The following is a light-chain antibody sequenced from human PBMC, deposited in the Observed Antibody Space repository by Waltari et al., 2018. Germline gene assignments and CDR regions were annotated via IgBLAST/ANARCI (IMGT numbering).Light chain of an antibody. CDR3: QQYGSSSWT. CDR1: QSVSSSY. V-gene: IGKV3-20*01. Sequence: EIVLTQSPGTLSLSPGERATLSCRASQSVSSSYLAWYQQKPGQAPRLLLYGASSRATGIPDRFSGSGSGTDFTLTISRLEPEDFAVYYCQQYGSSSWTFGQGTKVEIK. CDR2: GAS. J-gene: IGKJ1*01.